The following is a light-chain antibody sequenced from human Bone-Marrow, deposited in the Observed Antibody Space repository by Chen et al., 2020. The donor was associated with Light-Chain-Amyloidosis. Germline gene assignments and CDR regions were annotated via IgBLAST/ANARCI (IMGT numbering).Light chain of an antibody. CDR2: ADD. V-gene: IGLV6-57*01. CDR1: SGSIAINY. CDR3: QSYEGSSQGV. J-gene: IGLJ3*02. Sequence: NFMLTQPHSVSESPGKTVIISCTRSSGSIAINYVQWYQQRPGSSPTTLIYADDHRPYGVPDRFSGSIVRSSNSASLTLSGLKTDDEADYYCQSYEGSSQGVFGGGTKLTVL.